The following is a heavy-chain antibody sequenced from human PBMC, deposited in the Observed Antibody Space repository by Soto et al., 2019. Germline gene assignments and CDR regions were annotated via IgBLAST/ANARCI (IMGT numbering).Heavy chain of an antibody. V-gene: IGHV3-23*01. Sequence: EVQLLESGGGLVQPGGSLRLSCAASGFTFSNYGMSWVRQAPGKGLEWVSAISGSGAGTNYADSVKGRFTISRDNSKITLFLQMNSLRAEDTAVYYCAKGSPDSRVYHFFFDYWGQGTLVTVSS. CDR1: GFTFSNYG. D-gene: IGHD3-22*01. J-gene: IGHJ4*02. CDR2: ISGSGAGT. CDR3: AKGSPDSRVYHFFFDY.